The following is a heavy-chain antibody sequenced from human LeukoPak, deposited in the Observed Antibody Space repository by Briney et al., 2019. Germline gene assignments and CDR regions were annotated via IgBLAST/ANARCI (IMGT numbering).Heavy chain of an antibody. CDR1: GYSISSGYY. J-gene: IGHJ6*03. V-gene: IGHV4-38-2*01. CDR2: IYHSGST. D-gene: IGHD3-3*01. CDR3: ASRSDYDHYYYYYMDV. Sequence: SETLSLTCAVSGYSISSGYYWGWIRQPPGKGLEWIGSIYHSGSTYYNPSLKSRVTISVDTSKNQFSLKLSSVAAADPAVYYCASRSDYDHYYYYYMDVWGKGTTVTVSS.